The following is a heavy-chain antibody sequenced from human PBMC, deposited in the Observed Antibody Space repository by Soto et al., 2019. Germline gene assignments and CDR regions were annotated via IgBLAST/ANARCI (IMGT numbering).Heavy chain of an antibody. CDR2: IYFTGST. CDR3: AREGSYHYFDI. Sequence: QVRLQESGPGLLRPSQTLSLTRNVSDDSLSRGGYYWSWIRQRPGQVPEWIGNIYFTGSTDYNPSLKSRVSISLETSKNQFALKVRSVNAADTAVYYCAREGSYHYFDIWGQGALVTVSS. J-gene: IGHJ4*02. V-gene: IGHV4-31*03. D-gene: IGHD1-26*01. CDR1: DDSLSRGGYY.